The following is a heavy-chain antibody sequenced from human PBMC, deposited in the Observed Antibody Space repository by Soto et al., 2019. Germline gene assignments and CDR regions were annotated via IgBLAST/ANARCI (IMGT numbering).Heavy chain of an antibody. CDR3: ARGNHRWLQLWYFDL. D-gene: IGHD5-12*01. V-gene: IGHV1-69*12. CDR2: IIPIFGTA. J-gene: IGHJ2*01. CDR1: GGTFSSYT. Sequence: QVQLVQSGAEVKKPGASVTVSCKASGGTFSSYTISWVRQAPGQGLEWMGGIIPIFGTANYAQKFQGRVTITADESTSTASMELSSLRSEDTAVYYCARGNHRWLQLWYFDLWGHGTLVTVSS.